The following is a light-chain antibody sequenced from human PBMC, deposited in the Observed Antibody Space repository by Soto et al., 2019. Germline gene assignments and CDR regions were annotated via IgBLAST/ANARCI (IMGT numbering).Light chain of an antibody. J-gene: IGKJ1*01. CDR2: GAY. V-gene: IGKV3-15*01. CDR3: LQYNDWVPT. Sequence: EIVMTQSPATLSVSPGERATLSCRASQSVSSNLAWYQHKPGQAPRLLIYGAYTRATGIPARFSGSGSGTEFTLTIRSLQSEDFALYYCLQYNDWVPTFGQGTKVDIK. CDR1: QSVSSN.